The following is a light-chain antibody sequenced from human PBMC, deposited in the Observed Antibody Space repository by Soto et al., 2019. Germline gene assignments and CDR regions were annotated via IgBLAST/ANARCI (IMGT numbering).Light chain of an antibody. Sequence: QPVLTQPPSVSGAPGQRVTISCTGSSSNIGAGFDVYWHQQLPGTAPKLLINGNNNRPSGVPDRFPGSKSGTSASLAISGLQAEDEADYYCQSYDSSLRGSVFGGGTKLTVL. V-gene: IGLV1-40*01. CDR1: SSNIGAGFD. CDR3: QSYDSSLRGSV. J-gene: IGLJ2*01. CDR2: GNN.